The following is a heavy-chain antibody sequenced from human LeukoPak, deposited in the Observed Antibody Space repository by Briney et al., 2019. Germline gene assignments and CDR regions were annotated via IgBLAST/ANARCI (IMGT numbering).Heavy chain of an antibody. V-gene: IGHV1-2*06. CDR2: INPNSGGT. Sequence: ASVKVSCKASGYTFTGYYMHWVRQAPGQGLEWMGRINPNSGGTNYAQKFQGRVTMTRDTSISTAYMELSRLRSEDTAVYYCARGADSSGISDFDYWGQGTLVTVSS. D-gene: IGHD6-19*01. CDR3: ARGADSSGISDFDY. J-gene: IGHJ4*02. CDR1: GYTFTGYY.